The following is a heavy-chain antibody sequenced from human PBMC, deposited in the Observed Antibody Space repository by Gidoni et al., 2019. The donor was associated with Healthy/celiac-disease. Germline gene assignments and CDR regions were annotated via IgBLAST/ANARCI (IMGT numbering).Heavy chain of an antibody. CDR3: ARGDYVWGSYRAYGMDV. V-gene: IGHV4-59*01. CDR1: GGSIGSYY. J-gene: IGHJ6*02. D-gene: IGHD3-16*02. CDR2: IYYSGST. Sequence: QVQLQESGPGLVKPSETLSLTCTVSGGSIGSYYWSWIRQPPGKGLEWIGYIYYSGSTNYNPSLKSRVTISVDTSKNQFSLKLSSVTAADTAVYYCARGDYVWGSYRAYGMDVWGQGTTVTVSS.